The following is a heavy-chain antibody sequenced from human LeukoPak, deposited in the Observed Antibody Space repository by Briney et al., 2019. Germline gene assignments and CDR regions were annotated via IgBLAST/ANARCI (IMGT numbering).Heavy chain of an antibody. D-gene: IGHD6-19*01. Sequence: GGSLRLSCTASGFTFGDYAMSWVRQAPGKGLEWVGFIRSKAYGGTTEYAASVKGRFTISRDDSKSIAYLQMNSLKTEDTAVYYCTRDSSGWKIDYWGQRTLVTVSS. V-gene: IGHV3-49*04. CDR2: IRSKAYGGTT. CDR3: TRDSSGWKIDY. J-gene: IGHJ4*02. CDR1: GFTFGDYA.